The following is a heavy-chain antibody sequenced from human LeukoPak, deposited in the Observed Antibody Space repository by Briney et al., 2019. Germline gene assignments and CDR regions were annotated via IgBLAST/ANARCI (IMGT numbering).Heavy chain of an antibody. J-gene: IGHJ4*02. V-gene: IGHV4-34*01. Sequence: SETLSLTCAVYGGSFSGYYWSWIRQPPGKGLEWIGEINHSGSTNYNPSLKSRVTISVDTSKNQFSLKLSSVTAADTAVYYCARGLDSSGWYPRNEGPHFDYWGQGTLVTVSS. CDR2: INHSGST. CDR1: GGSFSGYY. CDR3: ARGLDSSGWYPRNEGPHFDY. D-gene: IGHD6-19*01.